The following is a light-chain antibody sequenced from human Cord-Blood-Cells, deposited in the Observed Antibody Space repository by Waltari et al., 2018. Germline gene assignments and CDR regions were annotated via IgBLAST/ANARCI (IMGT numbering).Light chain of an antibody. CDR1: TGPVTSVYY. Sequence: QTVVTQAPSLTVSSGGTVTLTCPSSTGPVTSVYYLTLFQQKPRQAPRALMNSTSNKHSWTPALFSDSRLGDEAAVTLSGVKSHDEAEYYCLLYYGGAWVFGRVTKLTVL. J-gene: IGLJ3*02. CDR3: LLYYGGAWV. CDR2: STS. V-gene: IGLV7-43*01.